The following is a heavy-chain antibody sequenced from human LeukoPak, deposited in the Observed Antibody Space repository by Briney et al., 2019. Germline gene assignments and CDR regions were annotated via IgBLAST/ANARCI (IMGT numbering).Heavy chain of an antibody. CDR2: MNPNSGKT. D-gene: IGHD2-21*01. J-gene: IGHJ4*02. V-gene: IGHV1-8*03. CDR3: AISPPVGGDCYDY. Sequence: ASVKVSCKAFGYTFTNSDINWVRQAPGQGLEWMGWMNPNSGKTGYAQKFQGRVTITRDTSASTAYMELSSLRSEDTAVYYCAISPPVGGDCYDYWGQGTLVTVSS. CDR1: GYTFTNSD.